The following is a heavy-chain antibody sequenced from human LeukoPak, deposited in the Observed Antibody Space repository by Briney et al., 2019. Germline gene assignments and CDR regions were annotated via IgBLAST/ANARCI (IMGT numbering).Heavy chain of an antibody. CDR2: IRYDGSNK. V-gene: IGHV3-30*02. D-gene: IGHD2-2*01. J-gene: IGHJ6*03. CDR3: AKAGYCGTTGCPDYYYMDV. CDR1: GFTFSSYG. Sequence: PGGSLRLSCAASGFTFSSYGMHWVRQAPGKRLEWVAFIRYDGSNKYYADSVKGRFTISRDNSKNTLNLQMNNLRTEDSAMYYCAKAGYCGTTGCPDYYYMDVWGKGTTVTVSS.